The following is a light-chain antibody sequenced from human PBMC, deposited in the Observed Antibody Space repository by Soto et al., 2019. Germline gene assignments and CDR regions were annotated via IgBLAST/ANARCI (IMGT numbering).Light chain of an antibody. J-gene: IGKJ4*01. CDR1: QSVSSY. V-gene: IGKV3-15*01. CDR3: QQYNNWPLT. Sequence: EIVLTQSPGPLSLSPGERATLSCKASQSVSSYLAWYQQKPGQAPKLLIYGASTRATDIPARFSGSGSGTECTLTISSLQSEDVALYYCQQYNNWPLTFGGGTKVDIK. CDR2: GAS.